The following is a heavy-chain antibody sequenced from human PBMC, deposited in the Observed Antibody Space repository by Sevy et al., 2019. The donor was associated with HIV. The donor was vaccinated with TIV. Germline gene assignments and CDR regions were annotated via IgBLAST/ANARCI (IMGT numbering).Heavy chain of an antibody. D-gene: IGHD3-9*01. CDR2: ISYHGRDK. J-gene: IGHJ6*02. CDR3: AKDFTGYNGMDV. Sequence: GGSLRLSCVVSGISFTTSGMHWVRQAPGKGLEWVAVISYHGRDKFYAESVKGRSTISSDNSKNMLYLQMNSLRAEDTAVYYCAKDFTGYNGMDVWGQGTMVTVSS. V-gene: IGHV3-30*18. CDR1: GISFTTSG.